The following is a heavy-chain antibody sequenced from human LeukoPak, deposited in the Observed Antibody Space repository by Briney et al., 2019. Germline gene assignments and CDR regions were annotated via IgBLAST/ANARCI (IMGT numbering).Heavy chain of an antibody. D-gene: IGHD3-22*01. CDR2: ISGSGDNT. CDR1: EFTFSNFA. J-gene: IGHJ3*02. V-gene: IGHV3-23*01. CDR3: AKDLLQTFFFDSSGYYSDAFGM. Sequence: GGSLRLSCAASEFTFSNFAMSWVRQAPGKGLEWVSTISGSGDNTYYTDSVKGRFTISRDNSKNTVSVHMNTLRAEDTAVYYCAKDLLQTFFFDSSGYYSDAFGMWGQGTMVTVSP.